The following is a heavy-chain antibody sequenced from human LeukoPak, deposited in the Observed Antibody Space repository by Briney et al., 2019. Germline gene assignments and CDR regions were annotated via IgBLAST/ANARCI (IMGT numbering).Heavy chain of an antibody. CDR3: ARARRGLGYCSSTSCYTGPYYYYYMDV. V-gene: IGHV4-34*01. J-gene: IGHJ6*03. Sequence: SETLSLTCAVYGGSFSGYYWSWIRQPPGKGLEWIGEINHSGSTNYNPSLKSRVTISVDTSKNQFSLKLSSVTGADTAVYYCARARRGLGYCSSTSCYTGPYYYYYMDVWGKGTTVTVSS. CDR1: GGSFSGYY. CDR2: INHSGST. D-gene: IGHD2-2*02.